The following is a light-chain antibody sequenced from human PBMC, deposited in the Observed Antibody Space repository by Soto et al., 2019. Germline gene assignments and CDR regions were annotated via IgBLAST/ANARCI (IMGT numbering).Light chain of an antibody. Sequence: SLSPGERSTVSFRASQSVTSRYLAWYQQKPGQAPRLLIYGASRRATGIPDRFSGSASGTDFTLTISRLEPEDFAVYFCQQYSDLPMTFGQGTRLEIK. J-gene: IGKJ5*01. CDR3: QQYSDLPMT. CDR1: QSVTSRY. V-gene: IGKV3-20*01. CDR2: GAS.